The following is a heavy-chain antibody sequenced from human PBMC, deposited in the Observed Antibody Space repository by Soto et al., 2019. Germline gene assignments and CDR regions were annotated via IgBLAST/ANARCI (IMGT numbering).Heavy chain of an antibody. CDR2: TYYRSKWYN. CDR3: ARVVAAAGYFDY. D-gene: IGHD6-13*01. Sequence: SQTLSLTCAISGDGVSSNSAAWNWIRQSPSRGLEWLGRTYYRSKWYNDYAVSVKSRITINPDTSKNQFSLQLNSVTPEDTAVYYCARVVAAAGYFDYWGRGTMVTVPS. J-gene: IGHJ4*02. V-gene: IGHV6-1*01. CDR1: GDGVSSNSAA.